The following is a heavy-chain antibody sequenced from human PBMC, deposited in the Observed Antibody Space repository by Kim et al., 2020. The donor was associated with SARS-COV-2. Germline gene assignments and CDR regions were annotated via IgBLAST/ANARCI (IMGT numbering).Heavy chain of an antibody. CDR2: ISSSSSYI. V-gene: IGHV3-21*01. Sequence: GGSLRLSCAASGFTFSSYSMNWVRQAPGKGLEWVSSISSSSSYIYYADSVKGRFTISRDNAKNSLYLQMNSLRAEDTAVYYCARDLGDTDYDFWSGQGFDYWGQGTLVTVSS. CDR3: ARDLGDTDYDFWSGQGFDY. D-gene: IGHD3-3*01. J-gene: IGHJ4*02. CDR1: GFTFSSYS.